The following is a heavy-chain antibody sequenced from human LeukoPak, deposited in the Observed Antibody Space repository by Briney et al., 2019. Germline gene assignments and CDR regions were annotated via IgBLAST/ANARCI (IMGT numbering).Heavy chain of an antibody. D-gene: IGHD6-6*01. V-gene: IGHV4-39*07. J-gene: IGHJ5*02. CDR1: GGSISSSSYY. CDR3: ARGLRAARRVTGGWFDP. CDR2: IYYSGST. Sequence: PSETLSLTCTVSGGSISSSSYYWGWIRQPPGKGLEWIGSIYYSGSTYYNPSLKSRVTISVDTSKNQFSLKLSSVTAADTAVYYCARGLRAARRVTGGWFDPWGQGTLVTVSS.